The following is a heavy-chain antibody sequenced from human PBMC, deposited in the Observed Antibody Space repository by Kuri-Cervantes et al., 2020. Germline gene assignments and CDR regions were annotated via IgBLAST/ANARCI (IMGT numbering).Heavy chain of an antibody. CDR2: IYYSGST. Sequence: SETLSLTCTVSGGSISNYYWSWIRQHPGKGLEWIGYIYYSGSTYYNPSLKSRVTISVDTSKNQFSLKLSSVTAADTAVYYCARVSYGYCSGGSCYRDAFDIWGQGTMVTVSS. V-gene: IGHV4-59*06. D-gene: IGHD2-15*01. CDR3: ARVSYGYCSGGSCYRDAFDI. J-gene: IGHJ3*02. CDR1: GGSISNYY.